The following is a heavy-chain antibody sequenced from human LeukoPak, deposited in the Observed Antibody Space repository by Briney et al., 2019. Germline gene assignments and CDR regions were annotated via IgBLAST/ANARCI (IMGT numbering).Heavy chain of an antibody. D-gene: IGHD6-6*01. CDR2: IHYSGST. J-gene: IGHJ6*02. Sequence: PSETLSFTCTVSGGSISSYYWSWIRQPPGKGLEWIGYIHYSGSTNYNPSLKSRVTISVDTSKNQFSLKLSSVTAADTAVYFCARDPSSYYYGMDVWGQGTTVTVSS. CDR1: GGSISSYY. V-gene: IGHV4-59*01. CDR3: ARDPSSYYYGMDV.